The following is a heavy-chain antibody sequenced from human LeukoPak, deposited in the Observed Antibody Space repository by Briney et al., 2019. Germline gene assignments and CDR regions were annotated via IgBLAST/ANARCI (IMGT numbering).Heavy chain of an antibody. CDR3: GRDVWVWDSSGYYDY. Sequence: SETLSLTCTVSGGSISSGSYYWSWIRQPAGKGLEWIGRIYTSGSTNYNPSLKSRVTISVDTSKNQFSLKLSSVTAADTAVYYWGRDVWVWDSSGYYDYWGQGTLVTVSS. V-gene: IGHV4-61*02. J-gene: IGHJ4*02. CDR1: GGSISSGSYY. CDR2: IYTSGST. D-gene: IGHD3-22*01.